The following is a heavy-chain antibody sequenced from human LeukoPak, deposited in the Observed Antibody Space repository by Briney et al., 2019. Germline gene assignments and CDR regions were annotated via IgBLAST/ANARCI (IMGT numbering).Heavy chain of an antibody. CDR3: ARGYYYDSSGEEN. J-gene: IGHJ4*02. Sequence: GGSLRLSCAAPGFTVSSNYMSWVRQAPGKGLEWVSVIYSGGSTYYADSVKGRFTISRDNFKNTLYLQMNSLRAEDTAVYYCARGYYYDSSGEENWGQGTLVTVSS. V-gene: IGHV3-66*01. CDR2: IYSGGST. CDR1: GFTVSSNY. D-gene: IGHD3-22*01.